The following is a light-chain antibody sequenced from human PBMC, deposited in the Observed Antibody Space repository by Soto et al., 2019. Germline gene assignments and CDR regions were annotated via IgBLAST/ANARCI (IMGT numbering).Light chain of an antibody. V-gene: IGLV2-14*01. CDR1: SSDVGGYNY. CDR2: DVS. J-gene: IGLJ1*01. CDR3: SSYTISSTYV. Sequence: QSVLTQPAAVSGSPGQAITISCTRPSSDVGGYNYVSWYQQHPGKAPTLMIYDVSNRPSGVSNRFSGSKSGNTASLTISGLQAEDEADYYCSSYTISSTYVFGTGTKVTVL.